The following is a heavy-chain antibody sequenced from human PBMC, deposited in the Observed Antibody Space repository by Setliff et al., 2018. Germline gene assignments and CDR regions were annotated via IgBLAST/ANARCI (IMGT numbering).Heavy chain of an antibody. J-gene: IGHJ4*02. V-gene: IGHV4-39*01. D-gene: IGHD1-1*01. Sequence: LSLTCTVSGASISSGTYYWAWICQPPGKGLEWIGRIHYRGTTYSNASLASRLTISVDTAKNQFSLKLTSVTAADTAVYYCARTGTYRYFDYWGQGTRVTVSS. CDR2: IHYRGTT. CDR3: ARTGTYRYFDY. CDR1: GASISSGTYY.